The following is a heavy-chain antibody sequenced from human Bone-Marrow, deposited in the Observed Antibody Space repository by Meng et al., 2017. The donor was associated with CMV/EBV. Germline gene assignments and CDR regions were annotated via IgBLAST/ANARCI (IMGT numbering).Heavy chain of an antibody. CDR1: GFTFSSYW. J-gene: IGHJ3*02. CDR3: ARAPRAFDI. Sequence: GESLKIPCAASGFTFSSYWMSWVRQAPGKGLEWVANIKQDGSEKYYVDSVKGRFTISRDNAKNSLHLQMNSLRAEDTAVYYCARAPRAFDIWGQGTMVAVSS. V-gene: IGHV3-7*04. CDR2: IKQDGSEK.